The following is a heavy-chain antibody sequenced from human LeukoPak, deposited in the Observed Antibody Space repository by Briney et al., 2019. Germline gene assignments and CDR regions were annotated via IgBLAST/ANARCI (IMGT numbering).Heavy chain of an antibody. D-gene: IGHD5-12*01. J-gene: IGHJ4*02. CDR1: GFTFSSYE. V-gene: IGHV3-48*03. Sequence: GGSLRLSCAASGFTFSSYEMNWVRQAPGKGLEWVSYISSSGSTIYYADSVKGRFTISRDNAKNSLYLQMNSLRAEDTAVYYCARRGWDIVATTRHLDYWGQGTLVTVSS. CDR2: ISSSGSTI. CDR3: ARRGWDIVATTRHLDY.